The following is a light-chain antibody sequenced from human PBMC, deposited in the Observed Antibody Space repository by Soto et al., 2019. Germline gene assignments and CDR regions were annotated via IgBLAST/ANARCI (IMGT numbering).Light chain of an antibody. CDR2: GAS. J-gene: IGKJ5*01. CDR1: QSVSSN. V-gene: IGKV3-15*01. CDR3: QQYNNWPLT. Sequence: EIVMTQSPATLSVSPGERATLSCRASQSVSSNLAWYQQKPGQAPRLLIYGASNRATGIPARFSGSGSGTEFTLTISSLQSEDFAVYYCQQYNNWPLTFGQGTRLEIK.